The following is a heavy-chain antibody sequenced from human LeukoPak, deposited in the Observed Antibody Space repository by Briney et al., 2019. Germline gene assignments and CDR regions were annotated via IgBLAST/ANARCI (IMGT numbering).Heavy chain of an antibody. V-gene: IGHV3-23*01. CDR2: ISGSGGST. J-gene: IGHJ4*02. CDR3: AKDRLGAMLYFDS. Sequence: PGGSLRLSCAASRFTFSTYAMSWVRQAPGKGLEWVSIISGSGGSTYYADSVKGRFTISRDNSKNTLFLHINSLRADDTALYYCAKDRLGAMLYFDSWGQGTLVTVSS. CDR1: RFTFSTYA. D-gene: IGHD3-16*01.